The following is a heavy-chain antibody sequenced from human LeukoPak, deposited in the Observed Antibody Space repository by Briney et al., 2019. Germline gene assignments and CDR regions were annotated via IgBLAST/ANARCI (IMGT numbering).Heavy chain of an antibody. CDR2: INSDGSST. Sequence: GGSLRLSCAASGFTFSSYWMHWVRQAPGKGLVRVSRINSDGSSTSYADSVKGRFTISRDNAKNTLYLQMNSLRAEDTAVYYCARGGSGWYVGGSFDYWGQGTLVTVSS. J-gene: IGHJ4*02. CDR1: GFTFSSYW. V-gene: IGHV3-74*01. D-gene: IGHD6-19*01. CDR3: ARGGSGWYVGGSFDY.